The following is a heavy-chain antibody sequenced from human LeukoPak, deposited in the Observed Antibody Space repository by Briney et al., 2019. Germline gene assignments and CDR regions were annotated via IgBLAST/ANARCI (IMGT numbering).Heavy chain of an antibody. CDR1: GGSISSGGYS. CDR3: ARAPGGYYDSSGYFDY. V-gene: IGHV4-30-2*01. D-gene: IGHD3-22*01. Sequence: TRSLTCAVSGGSISSGGYSWSWIRQAPGKGLEWIGYVYHSGSTYYNPSLKGLLAISVDRSKNQFSLKLSSVTAADTAVYYCARAPGGYYDSSGYFDYWGQGPLVPVSS. CDR2: VYHSGST. J-gene: IGHJ4*02.